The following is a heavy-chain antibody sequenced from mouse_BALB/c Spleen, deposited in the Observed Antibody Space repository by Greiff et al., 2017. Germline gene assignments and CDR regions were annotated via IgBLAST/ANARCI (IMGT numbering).Heavy chain of an antibody. D-gene: IGHD2-14*01. V-gene: IGHV5-6-5*01. CDR2: ISSGGST. J-gene: IGHJ4*01. CDR1: GFTFSSYA. CDR3: ARHGRYDDGAYAMDY. Sequence: EVKLMESGGGLVKPGGSLKLSCAASGFTFSSYAMSWVRQTPEKRLEWVASISSGGSTYYPDSVKGRFTISRDNARNILYLQMSSLRSEDTAMYYCARHGRYDDGAYAMDYWGQGTSVTVSS.